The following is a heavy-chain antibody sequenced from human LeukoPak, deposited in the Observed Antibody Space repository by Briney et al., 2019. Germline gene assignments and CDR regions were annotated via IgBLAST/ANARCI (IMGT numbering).Heavy chain of an antibody. V-gene: IGHV1-58*02. CDR2: IVVGSGNT. D-gene: IGHD3-10*01. J-gene: IGHJ4*02. Sequence: SVKVSCKASGFTFTSSAMQWERQARGQRLEWIGWIVVGSGNTNYAQKFQERVTITRDMSTSTAYMELSSLRSEDTAVYYCAAVGGYYGSGSYPEVDYWGQGTLVTVSS. CDR1: GFTFTSSA. CDR3: AAVGGYYGSGSYPEVDY.